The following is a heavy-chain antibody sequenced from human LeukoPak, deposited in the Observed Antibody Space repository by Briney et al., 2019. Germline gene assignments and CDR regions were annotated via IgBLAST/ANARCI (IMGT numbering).Heavy chain of an antibody. CDR2: INSDGSST. CDR1: GFTFSSYW. Sequence: GGSLRLSCAASGFTFSSYWMHWVRQAPGKGLVWVSRINSDGSSTTYADSVKGRFTVSRDNAKNTLYLQMNSLRAEDTAVYYCARATGSYYSLGYWGQGTLVTVSS. V-gene: IGHV3-74*01. J-gene: IGHJ4*02. CDR3: ARATGSYYSLGY. D-gene: IGHD1-26*01.